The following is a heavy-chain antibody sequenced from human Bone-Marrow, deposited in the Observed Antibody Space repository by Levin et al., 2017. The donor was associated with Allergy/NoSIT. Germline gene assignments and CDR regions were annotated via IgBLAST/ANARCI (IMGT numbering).Heavy chain of an antibody. CDR2: IKQDGSEK. Sequence: GESLKISCAASGFTFSSYWMSWVRQAPGKGLEWVANIKQDGSEKYYVDSVKGRFTISRDNAKNSLYLQMNSLRAEDTAVYYCASAYCGGDCYHYWGQGTLVTVSS. V-gene: IGHV3-7*01. J-gene: IGHJ4*02. CDR3: ASAYCGGDCYHY. CDR1: GFTFSSYW. D-gene: IGHD2-21*02.